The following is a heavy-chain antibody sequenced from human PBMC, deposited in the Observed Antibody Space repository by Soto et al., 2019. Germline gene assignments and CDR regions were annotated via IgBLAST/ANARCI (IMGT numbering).Heavy chain of an antibody. CDR1: GYTLTTYP. CDR3: ATALRFVDYLLKR. Sequence: QVQLVRSGAEVKKPGASVKLSCKASGYTLTTYPLHWVRQAPGQSLEWMGYITGASGDTRYSQKFHDRVTITRDTSANTAYLELNSLTSEDTAVYYCATALRFVDYLLKRWGQGTLVTVSS. D-gene: IGHD3-9*01. CDR2: ITGASGDT. J-gene: IGHJ4*02. V-gene: IGHV1-3*01.